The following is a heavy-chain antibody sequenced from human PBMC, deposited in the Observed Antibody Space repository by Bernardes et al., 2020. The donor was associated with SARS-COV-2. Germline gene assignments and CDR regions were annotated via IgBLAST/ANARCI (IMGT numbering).Heavy chain of an antibody. CDR2: INPYSGGP. J-gene: IGHJ3*02. D-gene: IGHD6-13*01. CDR1: GYTFTDYY. V-gene: IGHV1-2*02. Sequence: ASVKVSCKASGYTFTDYYIHWVRQAPGQGLEWMGWINPYSGGPNYAQNFQVRVTMTRDTSISTAYMELTRLRSDDTAVYYCATARGLSSRDVFDIWGQGTMVTVSS. CDR3: ATARGLSSRDVFDI.